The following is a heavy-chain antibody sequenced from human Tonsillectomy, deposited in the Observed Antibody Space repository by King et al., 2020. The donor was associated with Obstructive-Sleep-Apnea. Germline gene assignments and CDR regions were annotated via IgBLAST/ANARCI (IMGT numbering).Heavy chain of an antibody. CDR3: ANVATIQDFDY. D-gene: IGHD5-24*01. Sequence: VQLVESGGGVVQPGRSLRLSCAASGFTFSSYGMHWVRQAPGKGLEWVAFIRYDGSNKYYADSVKGRFTISRDNSKNTLYLQMNSLRAEDTAVYYCANVATIQDFDYWGKGTLVTVSS. V-gene: IGHV3-30*02. CDR2: IRYDGSNK. CDR1: GFTFSSYG. J-gene: IGHJ4*02.